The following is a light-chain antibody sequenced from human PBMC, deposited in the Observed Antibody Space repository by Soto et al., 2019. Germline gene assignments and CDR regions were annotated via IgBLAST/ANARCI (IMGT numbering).Light chain of an antibody. J-gene: IGKJ5*01. CDR1: QSVSSY. V-gene: IGKV3-11*01. CDR2: DAS. Sequence: EIVLTQSPATLSLSPGERATLSCRASQSVSSYLAWYQQKPGQAPRLLIYDASNRATGIPARFSGSGSGTDFTLTLSSLEPEDFAVYYCQQRSNWPPPTFGQGTRLEIK. CDR3: QQRSNWPPPT.